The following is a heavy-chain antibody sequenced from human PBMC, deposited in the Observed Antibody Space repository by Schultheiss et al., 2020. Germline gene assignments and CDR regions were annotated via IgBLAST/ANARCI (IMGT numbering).Heavy chain of an antibody. J-gene: IGHJ6*02. Sequence: SATLSLTCAVYGGSFSGYYWSWIRQPPGKGLEWIGEINHSGSTNYNPSLKSRVTISVDTSKNQFSLKLSSVTAADTAVYYCARDSTVVVAAYENYYYYYGMDVWGQGTTVTVSS. CDR1: GGSFSGYY. D-gene: IGHD2-15*01. CDR3: ARDSTVVVAAYENYYYYYGMDV. V-gene: IGHV4-34*01. CDR2: INHSGST.